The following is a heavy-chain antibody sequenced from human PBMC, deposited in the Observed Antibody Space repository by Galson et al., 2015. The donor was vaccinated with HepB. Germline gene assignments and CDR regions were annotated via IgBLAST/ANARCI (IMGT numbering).Heavy chain of an antibody. J-gene: IGHJ6*03. CDR2: IIPIFGTA. D-gene: IGHD2-2*01. CDR3: AGSRGSTSLFYYYMDV. CDR1: GGTFSSYA. Sequence: SVKVSCKASGGTFSSYAISWVRQAPGQGLEWMGGIIPIFGTANYAQKFQGRVTITADESTSTAYMELSSLRSEDTAVYYCAGSRGSTSLFYYYMDVWGKGTTVTVSS. V-gene: IGHV1-69*13.